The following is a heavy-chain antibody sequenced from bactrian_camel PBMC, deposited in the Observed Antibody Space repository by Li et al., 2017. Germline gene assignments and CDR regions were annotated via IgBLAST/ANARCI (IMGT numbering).Heavy chain of an antibody. J-gene: IGHJ4*01. Sequence: VQLVESGGGVVQPGGSLTLSCAASGSAFRRHWMHWVRQSPGKGFETVSSIDLEEGNGITYYADTVKGRFAISQDNSKRTLWLQMNDLKPEDTAMYYCAADRCYPGWSRTGDEFPYWGRGTQVTVS. CDR2: IDLEEGNGIT. CDR3: AADRCYPGWSRTGDEFPY. D-gene: IGHD2*01. V-gene: IGHV3S1*01. CDR1: GSAFRRHW.